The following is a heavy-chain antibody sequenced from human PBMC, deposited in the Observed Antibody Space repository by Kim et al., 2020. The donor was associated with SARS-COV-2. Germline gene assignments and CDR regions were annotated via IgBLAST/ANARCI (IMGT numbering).Heavy chain of an antibody. Sequence: GGSLRLSCAGSGFPFGVYSMHWVRQAPGKVLEWVASITTDSHYIHYADSVRGRFTISRDNAKNSLDLQMNSLRVEDTALYYCARGAAPRGRTGNRGGMDVWGQGTTVTVSS. D-gene: IGHD3-10*01. V-gene: IGHV3-21*01. J-gene: IGHJ6*02. CDR2: ITTDSHYI. CDR1: GFPFGVYS. CDR3: ARGAAPRGRTGNRGGMDV.